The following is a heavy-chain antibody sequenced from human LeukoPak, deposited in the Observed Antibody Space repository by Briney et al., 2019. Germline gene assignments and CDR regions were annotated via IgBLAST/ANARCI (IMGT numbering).Heavy chain of an antibody. V-gene: IGHV3-30*04. CDR1: GFTFSSYA. Sequence: PGGSLRLSCAASGFTFSSYAMHWVRQAPGKGLEWVAVISYDGSNKYYADSVKGRFTISRDNSKNTLYLQMNSLGAEDTAVYYCARGDLLADDWLLSSESFDYWGQGTLVTVSS. CDR2: ISYDGSNK. CDR3: ARGDLLADDWLLSSESFDY. J-gene: IGHJ4*02. D-gene: IGHD3-9*01.